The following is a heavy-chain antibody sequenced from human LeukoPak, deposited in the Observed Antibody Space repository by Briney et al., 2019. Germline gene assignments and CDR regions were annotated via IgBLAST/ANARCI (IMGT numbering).Heavy chain of an antibody. CDR2: IYYSGST. CDR3: ARAERGYSYGLDV. CDR1: GGSISSSSYY. D-gene: IGHD5-18*01. J-gene: IGHJ6*04. V-gene: IGHV4-39*07. Sequence: SETLSLTCTVSGGSISSSSYYWGWIRQPPGKGLEWIGSIYYSGSTYYNPSLKSRVTISVDTSKNQFSLKLSSVTAADTAVYYCARAERGYSYGLDVWGKGTTVTVSS.